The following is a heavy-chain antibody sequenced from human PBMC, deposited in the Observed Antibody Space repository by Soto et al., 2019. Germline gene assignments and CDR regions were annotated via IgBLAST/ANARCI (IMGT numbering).Heavy chain of an antibody. V-gene: IGHV4-30-4*01. CDR1: GGSISSGDYY. CDR2: IYYSGST. D-gene: IGHD5-12*01. CDR3: ARGEEVATILGMDV. Sequence: SETLSLTCTVSGGSISSGDYYWSWIRQPPGKGLGWIGYIYYSGSTYYNPSLKSRVTISVDTSKNQFSLKLSSVTAADTAVYYCARGEEVATILGMDVWGQGTTVTVSS. J-gene: IGHJ6*02.